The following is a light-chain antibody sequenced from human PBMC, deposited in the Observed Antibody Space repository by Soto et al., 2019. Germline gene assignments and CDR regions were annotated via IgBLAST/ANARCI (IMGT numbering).Light chain of an antibody. CDR2: RNN. CDR3: AASDDRLSFVA. J-gene: IGLJ2*01. CDR1: SSNIGSNY. V-gene: IGLV1-47*01. Sequence: QSALTQPPSASGTPGQRVTISCSGSSSNIGSNYVYWYQQLPGTAPKLLIYRNNQRPSGVPDRFSGSKSGTSASLAISGLRSEDEVGYYFAASDDRLSFVAFCGGTKLTVL.